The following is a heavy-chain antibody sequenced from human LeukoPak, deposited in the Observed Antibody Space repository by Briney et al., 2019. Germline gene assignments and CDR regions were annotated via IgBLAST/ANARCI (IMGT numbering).Heavy chain of an antibody. CDR3: ARDGTAAGLYFDL. V-gene: IGHV3-7*01. CDR1: GFTFPDYW. Sequence: GGSLRLSCAVSGFTFPDYWMNWVRQAPGKGREWVASIRQDGGEKSYVDSVKGRFTISRDNTKSSLYLQINSLRAEDTAVYYCARDGTAAGLYFDLWGQGTLVTVSS. D-gene: IGHD6-13*01. J-gene: IGHJ4*01. CDR2: IRQDGGEK.